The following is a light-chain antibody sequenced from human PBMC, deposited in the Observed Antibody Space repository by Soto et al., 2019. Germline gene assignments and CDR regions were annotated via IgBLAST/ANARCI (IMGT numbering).Light chain of an antibody. Sequence: QLVLTQPPSTSGTPGQRVTISCSGSTSSIGSNTVNWYQWLPGTAPRLLMFSDNERPSGVPDRFSGSKSGASASLAISGLQSEDEGDYYCASWDDSLNGWVFGGGTKLTVL. J-gene: IGLJ3*02. CDR1: TSSIGSNT. CDR2: SDN. V-gene: IGLV1-44*01. CDR3: ASWDDSLNGWV.